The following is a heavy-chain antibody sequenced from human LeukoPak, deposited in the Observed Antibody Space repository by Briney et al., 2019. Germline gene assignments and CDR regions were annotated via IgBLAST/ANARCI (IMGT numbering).Heavy chain of an antibody. CDR1: GGSFSGYY. Sequence: SETLSLTCAVYGGSFSGYYWSWIRQPPGKGLEWIGYIYYSGSTNYNPSLKSRVTISVDTSKNQFSLKLSSVTAADTAVYYCARQDYHYYMDVWGKGTTVIISS. V-gene: IGHV4-59*08. J-gene: IGHJ6*03. CDR3: ARQDYHYYMDV. CDR2: IYYSGST.